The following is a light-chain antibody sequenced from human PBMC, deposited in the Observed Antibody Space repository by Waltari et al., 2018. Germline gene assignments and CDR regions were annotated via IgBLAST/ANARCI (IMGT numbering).Light chain of an antibody. V-gene: IGLV6-57*03. CDR3: QSYDKPTVI. J-gene: IGLJ2*01. Sequence: NFMLTQPHSVSGSPGMTLTISCTRSVGIIASAYVQWSQQRPGRAPITLIYEDSVRLSGVPDRFSASIDSSSNSASLTISGLRSDDEADYFCQSYDKPTVIFGGGTRVTV. CDR1: VGIIASAY. CDR2: EDS.